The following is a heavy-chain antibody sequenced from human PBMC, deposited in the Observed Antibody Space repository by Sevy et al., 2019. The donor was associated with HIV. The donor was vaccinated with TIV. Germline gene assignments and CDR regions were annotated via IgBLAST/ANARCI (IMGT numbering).Heavy chain of an antibody. J-gene: IGHJ6*02. D-gene: IGHD1-26*01. CDR1: GFSFSYYG. Sequence: GGSLRLSCIGSGFSFSYYGIHWVRQFPGKGLDWVALISHNGINEYYADSEKGRFTISRNNSKNTVYLEMNSLRNEDTAMYFCANAYSGSYSHSYLYALDVWGQGTTVTVSS. CDR2: ISHNGINE. CDR3: ANAYSGSYSHSYLYALDV. V-gene: IGHV3-30*18.